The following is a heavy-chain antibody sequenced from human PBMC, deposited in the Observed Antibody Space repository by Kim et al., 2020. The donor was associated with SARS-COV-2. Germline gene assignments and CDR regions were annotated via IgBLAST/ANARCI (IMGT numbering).Heavy chain of an antibody. D-gene: IGHD1-20*01. V-gene: IGHV4-34*01. J-gene: IGHJ5*02. Sequence: PSLKRRVTIAVDTAKNQFSLKLSSVTAADTAVYYCARGSNWNDVGYWFDPWGQGTLVTVSS. CDR3: ARGSNWNDVGYWFDP.